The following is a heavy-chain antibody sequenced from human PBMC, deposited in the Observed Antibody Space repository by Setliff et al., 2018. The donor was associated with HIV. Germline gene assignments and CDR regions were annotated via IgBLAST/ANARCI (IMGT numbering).Heavy chain of an antibody. Sequence: GASVKVSCKASGDTFRSYAISWVRQAPGQGLEWMGRIIPILATSNYTHKFQGRVTITADKSTRTAYMELSSLRSEDTAVYYCARYGWDYYGSGTYPPLYYFDSWGQGTLVTVSS. V-gene: IGHV1-69*06. CDR1: GDTFRSYA. D-gene: IGHD3-10*01. CDR3: ARYGWDYYGSGTYPPLYYFDS. CDR2: IIPILATS. J-gene: IGHJ4*01.